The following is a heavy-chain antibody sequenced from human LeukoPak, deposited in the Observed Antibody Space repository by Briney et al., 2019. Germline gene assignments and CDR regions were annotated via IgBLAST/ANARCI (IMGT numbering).Heavy chain of an antibody. CDR3: ARDIWRLLKSVSYFQSAVKINYFDY. CDR2: IIPILGIA. V-gene: IGHV1-69*04. D-gene: IGHD1-26*01. Sequence: SVKVSCKASGGTFSSYAISWVRQAPGQGLEWMGRIIPILGIANYAQKFQGRVTITADKSTSTAYMELSSLRSEDTAVYYCARDIWRLLKSVSYFQSAVKINYFDYWGQGTLVTVSS. J-gene: IGHJ4*02. CDR1: GGTFSSYA.